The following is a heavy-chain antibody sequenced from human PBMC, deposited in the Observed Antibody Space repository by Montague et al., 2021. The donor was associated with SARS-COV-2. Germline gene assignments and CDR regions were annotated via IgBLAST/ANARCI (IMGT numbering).Heavy chain of an antibody. CDR1: GGSISSYY. CDR3: ARDPAYCSSTSCYDDAFDI. CDR2: IYTSGST. V-gene: IGHV4-4*07. J-gene: IGHJ3*02. Sequence: SETLSLTCTVSGGSISSYYWSWIRQPAGKGLEWIGRIYTSGSTNYNPPLKSRVTMSVDTSKNQFPLKLSSVTAADTAVYYCARDPAYCSSTSCYDDAFDIWGQGTMVTVSS. D-gene: IGHD2-2*01.